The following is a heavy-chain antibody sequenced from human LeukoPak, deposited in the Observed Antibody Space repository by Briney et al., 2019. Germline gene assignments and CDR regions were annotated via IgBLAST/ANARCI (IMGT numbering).Heavy chain of an antibody. V-gene: IGHV4-39*01. CDR1: GGSISSSSYY. D-gene: IGHD3-10*01. J-gene: IGHJ5*02. CDR3: GRHGSGAPWDWFDP. Sequence: SETLSLTCTVSGGSISSSSYYWGWIRQPPGKGLEWIGSIYYSGSTNYNPSLKSRVTISVDTSKNQFSLKLSSVTAADTAVYYCGRHGSGAPWDWFDPWGQGTLVTVSS. CDR2: IYYSGST.